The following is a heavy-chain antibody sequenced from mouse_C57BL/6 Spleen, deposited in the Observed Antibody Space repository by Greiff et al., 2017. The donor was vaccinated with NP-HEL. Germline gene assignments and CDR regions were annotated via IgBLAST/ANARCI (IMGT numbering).Heavy chain of an antibody. V-gene: IGHV5-17*01. J-gene: IGHJ4*01. Sequence: VQLKESGGGLVKPGGSLKLSCAASGFTFSDYGMHWVRQAPEKGLEWVAYISSGSSTIYYADTVKGRFTISRDNAKNTLFLQMTSLRSEDTAMDYCARRTGTYAMDYWGQGTSVTVSS. CDR2: ISSGSSTI. CDR3: ARRTGTYAMDY. D-gene: IGHD4-1*01. CDR1: GFTFSDYG.